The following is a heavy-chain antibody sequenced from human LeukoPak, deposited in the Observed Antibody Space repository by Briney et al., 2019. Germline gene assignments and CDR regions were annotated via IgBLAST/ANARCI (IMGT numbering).Heavy chain of an antibody. D-gene: IGHD6-13*01. CDR1: GFAFSSYW. J-gene: IGHJ4*02. CDR3: ARVSSSSWWALDY. CDR2: INTDGSST. Sequence: AGGSLRLSCAASGFAFSSYWMHWVRHAPGKGLVWVSRINTDGSSTSYADSVKGRFTISRDNAKNTLYLQMNSLRAEDTAVYYCARVSSSSWWALDYWGQGTLVTVSS. V-gene: IGHV3-74*01.